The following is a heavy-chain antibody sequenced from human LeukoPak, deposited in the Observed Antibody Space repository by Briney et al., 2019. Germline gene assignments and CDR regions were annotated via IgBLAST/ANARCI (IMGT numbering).Heavy chain of an antibody. CDR2: IYYSGST. V-gene: IGHV4-39*07. CDR3: AREGEHDWFDP. CDR1: GGSISSSSYY. Sequence: SETLSLTCTVSGGSISSSSYYWGWIRQPPGKGLEWIGSIYYSGSTYYNPSLKSRVTISVDTSKNQFSLKLNSVTAADTAVYYCAREGEHDWFDPWGQGTLVAVSS. J-gene: IGHJ5*02. D-gene: IGHD1-26*01.